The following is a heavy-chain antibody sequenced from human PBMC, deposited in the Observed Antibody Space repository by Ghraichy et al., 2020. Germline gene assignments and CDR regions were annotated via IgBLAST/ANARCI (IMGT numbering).Heavy chain of an antibody. Sequence: ASVKVSCKASGYTFTSYGISWVRQAPGQGLEWMGWISAYNGNTNYAQKLQGRVTMTTETSTSKAYMELRSLRSDDTAVYYCAVGRTQHNDFWSGYSPQNYYYYMDVWGKGTTVTVSS. D-gene: IGHD3-3*01. CDR3: AVGRTQHNDFWSGYSPQNYYYYMDV. J-gene: IGHJ6*03. CDR2: ISAYNGNT. CDR1: GYTFTSYG. V-gene: IGHV1-18*01.